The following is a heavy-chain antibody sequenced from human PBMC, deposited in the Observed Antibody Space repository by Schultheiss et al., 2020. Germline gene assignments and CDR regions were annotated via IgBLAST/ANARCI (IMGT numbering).Heavy chain of an antibody. V-gene: IGHV3-9*01. Sequence: GGSLRLSCAASGFTFDNYAMHWVRQAPGKGLEWVSGISCNSGSIGYADSVKGRFTISRDNAKNSLYLQMNSLRAEDTAVYYCAKEVSGRLLVFGMDVWGQGTMVTVAS. CDR3: AKEVSGRLLVFGMDV. J-gene: IGHJ6*02. CDR1: GFTFDNYA. CDR2: ISCNSGSI. D-gene: IGHD6-13*01.